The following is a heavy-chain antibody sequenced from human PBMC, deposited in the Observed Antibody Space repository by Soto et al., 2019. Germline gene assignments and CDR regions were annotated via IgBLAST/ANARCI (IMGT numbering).Heavy chain of an antibody. J-gene: IGHJ4*02. CDR2: IYYSGST. Sequence: SETLSLTCTVSGGSISSGGHYWSWIRQHPGKGLEWIGYIYYSGSTYYNPSLKSRVTISVDTSKNQFSLKLSSVTAADTAVYYCARTNDLLERPFDYWGQGTLVTVSS. V-gene: IGHV4-31*03. CDR1: GGSISSGGHY. CDR3: ARTNDLLERPFDY. D-gene: IGHD1-1*01.